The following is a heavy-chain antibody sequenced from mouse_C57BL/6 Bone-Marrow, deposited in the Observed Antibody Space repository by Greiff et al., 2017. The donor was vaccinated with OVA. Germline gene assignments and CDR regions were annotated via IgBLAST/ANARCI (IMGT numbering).Heavy chain of an antibody. Sequence: VQLVESGAEVVRPGASVKLSCKASGYTFTDHYINWVKQRPGQGLEWIARIYPGSGNTYYNEKFKGKATLTAEKSSNTAYMQLSSLTSEDSAVSVVARDDGYFLEYRGEGTTLTVSS. V-gene: IGHV1-76*01. CDR1: GYTFTDHY. CDR2: IYPGSGNT. D-gene: IGHD2-3*01. J-gene: IGHJ2*01. CDR3: ARDDGYFLEY.